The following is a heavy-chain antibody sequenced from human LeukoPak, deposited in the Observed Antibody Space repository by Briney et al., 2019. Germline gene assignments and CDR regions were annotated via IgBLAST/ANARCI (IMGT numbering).Heavy chain of an antibody. J-gene: IGHJ4*02. CDR3: ARVGGYLVVPAAMQNYFDY. V-gene: IGHV4-39*07. CDR2: IYYSGST. CDR1: GGSISSSSYY. D-gene: IGHD2-2*01. Sequence: SETLSLTCTVSGGSISSSSYYWGWIRQPPGKGLEWIGSIYYSGSTYYNPSLKSRVTISVDTSKNQFSLKLSSVTAADTAVYYCARVGGYLVVPAAMQNYFDYWGQGTLVTVSS.